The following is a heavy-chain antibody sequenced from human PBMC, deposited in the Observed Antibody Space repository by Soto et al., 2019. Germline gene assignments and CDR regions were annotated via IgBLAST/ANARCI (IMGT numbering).Heavy chain of an antibody. D-gene: IGHD2-8*01. CDR3: ARELQDPDCTNGVCYTGRYFDY. V-gene: IGHV4-34*01. CDR1: GGSFSGYY. J-gene: IGHJ4*02. CDR2: INHSGST. Sequence: SETLSLTCAVYGGSFSGYYWSWIRQPPGKGLEWIGEINHSGSTNYNPSLKSRVTISVDTSKNQFSLKLSSVTAADTAVYYCARELQDPDCTNGVCYTGRYFDYWGQGTLVTVS.